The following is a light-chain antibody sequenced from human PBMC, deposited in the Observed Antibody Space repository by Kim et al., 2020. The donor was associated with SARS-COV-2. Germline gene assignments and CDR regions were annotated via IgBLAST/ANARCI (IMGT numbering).Light chain of an antibody. J-gene: IGLJ1*01. CDR1: RLGDKD. V-gene: IGLV3-1*01. CDR2: QDN. CDR3: QAWDSSSYV. Sequence: SVSPGQTASITCSGERLGDKDVCWYQQKPGQSPLMVIYQDNKRPSGIPERFSGSNSGNKATLTITGTQAVDEADYYCQAWDSSSYVFGTGT.